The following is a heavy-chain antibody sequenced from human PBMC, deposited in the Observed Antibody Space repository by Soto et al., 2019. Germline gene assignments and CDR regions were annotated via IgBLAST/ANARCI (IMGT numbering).Heavy chain of an antibody. CDR2: ISSSSSTI. J-gene: IGHJ4*02. V-gene: IGHV3-48*01. Sequence: PGGSLRLSCPASGFTFSSYSMNWVRQAPRKGQDRVSYISSSSSTIHYADSVKGRFTISRDNAKNSLYLQMNSLRAEDTAVYYCAADPIRDILTGYGPFDYWGQGTLVSVSS. CDR1: GFTFSSYS. CDR3: AADPIRDILTGYGPFDY. D-gene: IGHD3-9*01.